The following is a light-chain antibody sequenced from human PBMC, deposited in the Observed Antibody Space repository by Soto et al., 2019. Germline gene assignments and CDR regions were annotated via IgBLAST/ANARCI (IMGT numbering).Light chain of an antibody. CDR3: QQYNSYSWT. Sequence: DIQMTQSPSTLSASVGDRVTITCRASQSISSWLAWYQQKPGKAPKILIYKSSSLESGVPSRFSGRGSGTGFTPTISSLQPDDFASDYCQQYNSYSWTFGQGTKVEIK. J-gene: IGKJ1*01. CDR2: KSS. CDR1: QSISSW. V-gene: IGKV1-5*03.